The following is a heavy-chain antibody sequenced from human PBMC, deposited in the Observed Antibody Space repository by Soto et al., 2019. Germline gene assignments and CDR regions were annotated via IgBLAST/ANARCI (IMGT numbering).Heavy chain of an antibody. D-gene: IGHD5-18*01. CDR2: ISAYNGNT. CDR1: GYTFTSYG. J-gene: IGHJ6*02. CDR3: ARVDTAMVYYYYYGMDV. V-gene: IGHV1-18*04. Sequence: ASVKVSCKASGYTFTSYGISWVRQAPGQGLEWMGWISAYNGNTNYAQKLQGRVTMTTDTSTSTAYMELRSLRPDDTAVYYCARVDTAMVYYYYYGMDVWGQGTTVTVS.